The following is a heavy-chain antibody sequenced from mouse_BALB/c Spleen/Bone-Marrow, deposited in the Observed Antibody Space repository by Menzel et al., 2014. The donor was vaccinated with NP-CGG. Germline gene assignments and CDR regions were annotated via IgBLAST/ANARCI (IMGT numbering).Heavy chain of an antibody. CDR3: ARLGNDDAMDY. CDR1: GFTFSSYY. V-gene: IGHV5-6-2*01. CDR2: INSNGGST. J-gene: IGHJ4*01. Sequence: DVQLVESGGGLVKLGGSLKLSCAASGFTFSSYYMSWVRQTPEKRLELVAAINSNGGSTYYPDTVKGRFTISRDNAENTLYLQMSSLKSEDTALYYCARLGNDDAMDYWGQGTSVTVSS. D-gene: IGHD2-12*01.